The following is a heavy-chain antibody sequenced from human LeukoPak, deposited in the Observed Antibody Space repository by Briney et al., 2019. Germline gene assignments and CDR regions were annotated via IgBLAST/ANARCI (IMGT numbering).Heavy chain of an antibody. V-gene: IGHV4-34*01. CDR3: ARLVGAGYYFDY. D-gene: IGHD1-26*01. J-gene: IGHJ4*02. CDR1: GGSFSGYY. CDR2: INHSGST. Sequence: SETLSLTCAVYGGSFSGYYWSWIRQPPGKGLEWIGEINHSGSTNYNPSLKSRVTISVDTSKNQFSLKLSSVTAADTAVYYCARLVGAGYYFDYWGQGTLVTVPS.